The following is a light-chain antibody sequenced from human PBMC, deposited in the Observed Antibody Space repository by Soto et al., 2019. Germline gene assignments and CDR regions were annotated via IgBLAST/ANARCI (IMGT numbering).Light chain of an antibody. Sequence: DIQMTQSPSTLSASVGDRVTITCRASQSISSWLAWYQQKPGKAPKLLIYKASSLESGVPSRFSGSGSGTDFTLTISSLQPDDFATYYCQQFHSFSPTFGQGTEVEIK. CDR1: QSISSW. CDR2: KAS. V-gene: IGKV1-5*03. J-gene: IGKJ1*01. CDR3: QQFHSFSPT.